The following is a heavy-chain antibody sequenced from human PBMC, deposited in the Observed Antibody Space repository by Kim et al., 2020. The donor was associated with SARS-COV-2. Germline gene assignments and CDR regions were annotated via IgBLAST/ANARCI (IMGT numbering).Heavy chain of an antibody. V-gene: IGHV3-30*18. CDR1: GFTFSSYG. J-gene: IGHJ4*02. CDR3: AKTKTSDYYDSSGPDY. CDR2: ISYDGSNK. D-gene: IGHD3-22*01. Sequence: GGSLRLSCAASGFTFSSYGMHWVRQAPGKGLEWVAVISYDGSNKYYADSVKGRFTISRDNSKNTLYLQMNSLRAEDTAVYYCAKTKTSDYYDSSGPDYWGQGTLVTVSS.